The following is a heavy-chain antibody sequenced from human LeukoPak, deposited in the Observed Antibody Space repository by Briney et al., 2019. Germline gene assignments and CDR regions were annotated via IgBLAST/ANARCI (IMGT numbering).Heavy chain of an antibody. V-gene: IGHV3-33*01. CDR2: IWYDGSNK. Sequence: PGGSLRLSCAASGFTFSGYWMSWVRQAPGKGLEWVAVIWYDGSNKYYADSVKGRFTISRDNSKNTLYLQMNSLRAEDTAVYYCARHLPAAMFIAAAGIDYWGQGTLVTVSS. CDR3: ARHLPAAMFIAAAGIDY. D-gene: IGHD6-13*01. CDR1: GFTFSGYW. J-gene: IGHJ4*02.